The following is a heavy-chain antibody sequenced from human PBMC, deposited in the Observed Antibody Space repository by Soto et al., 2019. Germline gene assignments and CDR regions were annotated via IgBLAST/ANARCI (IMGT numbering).Heavy chain of an antibody. V-gene: IGHV1-2*02. D-gene: IGHD6-6*01. J-gene: IGHJ1*01. Sequence: QVQLVQSGAEVKKPGASVKVSCKASGYTFSDYYMHWVRQAPGQGLECMGWINPNTGGTNYAQRFQGRVTMTWDTSISTAYMELSSLRSDDTALYYCATDVGSSSRYFHRWGQGTLVTVSS. CDR1: GYTFSDYY. CDR3: ATDVGSSSRYFHR. CDR2: INPNTGGT.